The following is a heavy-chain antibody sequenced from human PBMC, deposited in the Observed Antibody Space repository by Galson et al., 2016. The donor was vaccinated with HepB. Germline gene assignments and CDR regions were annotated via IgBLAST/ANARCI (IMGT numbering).Heavy chain of an antibody. CDR3: ARGGGRWPIDH. CDR2: IYSGGST. J-gene: IGHJ4*02. V-gene: IGHV3-53*01. D-gene: IGHD5-24*01. CDR1: GFTVSSNY. Sequence: SLRLSCAASGFTVSSNYMTWVRQAPGKGLEWVSFIYSGGSTYYADSVKGRFTISRDISKNTVYLQMNSLRAEDTAVYYWARGGGRWPIDHWGQGTLVTVSS.